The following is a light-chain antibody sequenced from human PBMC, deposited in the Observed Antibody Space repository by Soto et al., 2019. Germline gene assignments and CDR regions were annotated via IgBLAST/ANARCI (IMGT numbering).Light chain of an antibody. CDR2: EVS. V-gene: IGLV2-14*01. Sequence: QSALTQPASVSGSPGQSITISCTGTSSDVDFYNFVSWYQQHPGKAPKLIIYEVSNRSSGVSSRFSGSKSGNTASLTISGLRAEDEADYYCSSSTLTSYPFGTGTKVTVL. CDR1: SSDVDFYNF. J-gene: IGLJ1*01. CDR3: SSSTLTSYP.